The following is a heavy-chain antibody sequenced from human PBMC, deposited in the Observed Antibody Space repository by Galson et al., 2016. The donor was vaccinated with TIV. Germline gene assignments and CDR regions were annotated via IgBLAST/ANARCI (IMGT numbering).Heavy chain of an antibody. CDR1: GFTFGNYA. J-gene: IGHJ4*02. D-gene: IGHD2-2*01. V-gene: IGHV3-49*04. Sequence: SLRLSCAASGFTFGNYAMSWVRQAPGRGLEWVGFITTKAYGGTTEYAASVKGRFTISRDDSKSIDYLQMNSLRTEDTAVYYCTRDLVRDIIVIPAVQFDYWGQGTLVTVSS. CDR3: TRDLVRDIIVIPAVQFDY. CDR2: ITTKAYGGTT.